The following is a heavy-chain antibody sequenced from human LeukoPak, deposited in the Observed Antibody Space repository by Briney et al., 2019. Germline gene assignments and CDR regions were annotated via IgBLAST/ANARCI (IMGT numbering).Heavy chain of an antibody. CDR2: ISWDGGST. CDR1: GFTFDDYT. J-gene: IGHJ4*02. CDR3: AKDISGSYGEYYFDY. Sequence: GGSLRLSCAASGFTFDDYTMHWVRQAPGKGLEWVSLISWDGGSTYYADSEKGRFTISRDNSKNSLYLQMNSLRTEDTALYYCAKDISGSYGEYYFDYWGQGTLVTVSS. D-gene: IGHD1-26*01. V-gene: IGHV3-43*01.